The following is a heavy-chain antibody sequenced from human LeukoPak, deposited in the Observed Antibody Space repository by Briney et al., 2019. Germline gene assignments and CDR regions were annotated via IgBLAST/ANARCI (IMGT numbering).Heavy chain of an antibody. CDR1: GGSISNYY. Sequence: SETLSLTCTVSGGSISNYYWTWIRQPPGKGLEWIGYFYYTGNTNYNPSLKSRVTIPVDPSQNQRSLKLRSGTAADTAVYSCARIMGDYNILTGLYLNYNFDYWGQGTLVTVSS. CDR2: FYYTGNT. J-gene: IGHJ4*02. CDR3: ARIMGDYNILTGLYLNYNFDY. V-gene: IGHV4-59*08. D-gene: IGHD3-9*01.